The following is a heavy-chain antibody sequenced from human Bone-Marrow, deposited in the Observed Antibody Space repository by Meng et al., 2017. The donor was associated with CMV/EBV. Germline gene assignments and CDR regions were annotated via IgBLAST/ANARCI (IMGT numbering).Heavy chain of an antibody. J-gene: IGHJ4*02. V-gene: IGHV4-4*01. D-gene: IGHD3-10*01. CDR3: ARDLLTGGLRHFDD. Sequence: SVASTSTTSWWRWVRQTPGKGLEWIGEIYHSGSTNYNPSLKSRITMSVDKSKNQFSLKLTSVTAADTAIYFCARDLLTGGLRHFDDWGQGILVTVSS. CDR2: IYHSGST. CDR1: VASTSTTSW.